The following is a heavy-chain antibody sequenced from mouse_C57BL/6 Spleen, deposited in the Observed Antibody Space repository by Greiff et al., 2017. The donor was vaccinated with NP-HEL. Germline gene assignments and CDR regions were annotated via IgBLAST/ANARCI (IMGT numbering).Heavy chain of an antibody. J-gene: IGHJ2*01. CDR1: GYAFSSYW. CDR3: AREGNGNYPYYFDY. V-gene: IGHV1-80*01. D-gene: IGHD2-1*01. Sequence: VKLQESGAELVKPGASVKISCKASGYAFSSYWMNWVKQRPGKGLEWIGQIYPGDGDTNYNGKFKGKATLTADKSSSTAYMQLSSLTSEDSAVYFCAREGNGNYPYYFDYWGQGTTLTVSS. CDR2: IYPGDGDT.